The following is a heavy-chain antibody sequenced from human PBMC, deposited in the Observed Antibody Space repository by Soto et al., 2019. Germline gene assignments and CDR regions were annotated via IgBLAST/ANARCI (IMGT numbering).Heavy chain of an antibody. V-gene: IGHV4-30-2*06. CDR3: ARGPPPLEDQYSSPEGILNSSYATDV. CDR2: IYPSGTS. J-gene: IGHJ6*02. Sequence: PSETLSLTCAVSGDSISGGGFSWNWIRQSPGKGLEWIGYIYPSGTSCYNPSLKSRVTISVDKSQNQFSLRLSSVTAADTAVYYCARGPPPLEDQYSSPEGILNSSYATDVWGPGPTVTLAS. D-gene: IGHD5-18*01. CDR1: GDSISGGGFS.